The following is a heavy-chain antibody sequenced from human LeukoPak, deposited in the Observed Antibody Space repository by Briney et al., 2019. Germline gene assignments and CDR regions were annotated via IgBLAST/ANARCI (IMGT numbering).Heavy chain of an antibody. D-gene: IGHD1-26*01. CDR1: GASISTGGYY. Sequence: PSQTLSLTCTVSGASISTGGYYWSWIRQPPGKGLEWIGYIHHSGSTYHNPSLKSRVTLSVDRSKNQFSLNLTSVTAADTAVYYCARGEVGTTFDYWGQGTLVTVSS. CDR2: IHHSGST. CDR3: ARGEVGTTFDY. J-gene: IGHJ4*02. V-gene: IGHV4-30-2*01.